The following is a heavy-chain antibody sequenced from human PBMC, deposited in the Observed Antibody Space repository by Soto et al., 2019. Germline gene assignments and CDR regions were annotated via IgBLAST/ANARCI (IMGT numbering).Heavy chain of an antibody. J-gene: IGHJ3*02. D-gene: IGHD3-10*01. Sequence: ASETLSLTCVVSGGSISSTNWWTWVRQPPGKRLEWIGEIYHNGSPTYSPSLRGRATISVDKSNNQFSLRLRSVTAADTAVYYCARANRAMVPSPEALNMWGQGTMVTVSS. CDR3: ARANRAMVPSPEALNM. CDR1: GGSISSTNW. CDR2: IYHNGSP. V-gene: IGHV4-4*02.